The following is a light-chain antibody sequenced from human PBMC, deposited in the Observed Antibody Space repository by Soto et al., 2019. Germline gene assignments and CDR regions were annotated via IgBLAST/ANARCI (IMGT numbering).Light chain of an antibody. CDR1: QSVSIL. CDR3: QQRADWPIT. Sequence: EIVITHSPATLSVSSLYRATLSCRASQSVSILLAWYQQKPGQAPRLLIYDSSNRATGIPARFSGSGSGTDFTLTISSLEPEDFALYYCQQRADWPITFGPGTKVDIK. V-gene: IGKV3-11*01. J-gene: IGKJ3*01. CDR2: DSS.